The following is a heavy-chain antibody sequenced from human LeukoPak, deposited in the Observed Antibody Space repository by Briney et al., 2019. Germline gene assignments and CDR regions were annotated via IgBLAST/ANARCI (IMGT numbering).Heavy chain of an antibody. D-gene: IGHD3-10*01. CDR3: ARDLYGSGSYLGY. CDR1: GGSISSYY. V-gene: IGHV4-59*01. CDR2: IYYSGST. J-gene: IGHJ4*02. Sequence: SETLSLTCTVSGGSISSYYWSWIRQPPGKGLEWIGYIYYSGSTNYNPSLKSRVTISVDTSKNQFSLKLSSVTAADTAVYYCARDLYGSGSYLGYWGQGTLVIVSS.